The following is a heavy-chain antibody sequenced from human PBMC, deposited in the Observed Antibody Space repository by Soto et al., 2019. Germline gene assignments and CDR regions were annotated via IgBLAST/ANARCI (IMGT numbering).Heavy chain of an antibody. CDR1: GFTFSSYA. Sequence: PGGSLRLSCSASGFTFSSYAMHWVRQAPGKGLEYVSAISSNGGSTYYADSVKGRFTISGDNSKNTLYLQMSSLRAEDTAVYYCVKDSLGIAAVYLNGSDWGQGTLVTVSS. D-gene: IGHD6-13*01. V-gene: IGHV3-64D*06. J-gene: IGHJ4*02. CDR2: ISSNGGST. CDR3: VKDSLGIAAVYLNGSD.